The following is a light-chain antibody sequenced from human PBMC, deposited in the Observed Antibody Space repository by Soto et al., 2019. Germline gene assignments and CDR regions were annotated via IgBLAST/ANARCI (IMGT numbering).Light chain of an antibody. V-gene: IGLV1-40*01. CDR3: QSYDSNLSGSL. CDR2: NYV. Sequence: QSVLTQPPSVSGAPGQRVTISCAGTSSNIGAGYGVHWYQQLPGRAPKLLIHNYVNRPSGVPDRFSGSKSGTSAPLAITGLQGEDEGDYYCQSYDSNLSGSLFGGGTKVTVL. J-gene: IGLJ2*01. CDR1: SSNIGAGYG.